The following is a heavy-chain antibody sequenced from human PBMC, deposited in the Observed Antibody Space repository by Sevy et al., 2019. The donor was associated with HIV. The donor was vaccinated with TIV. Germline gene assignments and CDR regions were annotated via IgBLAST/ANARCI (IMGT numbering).Heavy chain of an antibody. CDR2: ISGSGGST. J-gene: IGHJ4*02. V-gene: IGHV3-23*01. CDR3: AKSRTGILEAGTSVYFDY. CDR1: GFTFSTYA. Sequence: GGSLRLSCTASGFTFSTYAMTWVRQAPGKGLEWVSIISGSGGSTYYADSVKGRFTTSRANSRNTLYLQMNSLRAEDXAVYYCAKSRTGILEAGTSVYFDYWGQGTLVTVSS. D-gene: IGHD6-19*01.